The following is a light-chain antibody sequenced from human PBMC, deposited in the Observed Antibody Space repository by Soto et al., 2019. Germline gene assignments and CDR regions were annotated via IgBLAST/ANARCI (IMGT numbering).Light chain of an antibody. CDR2: KAS. J-gene: IGKJ1*01. Sequence: DIQMTQSPSTLSGSVGDRVTITCRASQTISSWLAWYQQKPGKAPKLLIYKASTLKSGVPSRVSGSGSGTEVTLTISSLQPDDFATYYCQHYNSYSWTFGQGTKVDIK. CDR3: QHYNSYSWT. V-gene: IGKV1-5*03. CDR1: QTISSW.